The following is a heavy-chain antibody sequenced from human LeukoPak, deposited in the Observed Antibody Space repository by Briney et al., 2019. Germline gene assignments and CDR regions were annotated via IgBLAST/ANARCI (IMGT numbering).Heavy chain of an antibody. CDR1: GGSISSYY. CDR3: ARAWIQPGWFDP. D-gene: IGHD5-18*01. Sequence: SETLSLTCTVSGGSISSYYWCWIRQPPGKGLEWIGYIYYSGSTNYNPSLKSRVTISVDTSKNQFSLKLSSVTAADTAVYYCARAWIQPGWFDPWGQGTLVTVSS. J-gene: IGHJ5*02. CDR2: IYYSGST. V-gene: IGHV4-59*01.